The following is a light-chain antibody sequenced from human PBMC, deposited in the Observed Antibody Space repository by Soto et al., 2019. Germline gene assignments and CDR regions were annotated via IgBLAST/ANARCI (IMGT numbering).Light chain of an antibody. CDR3: QQYNSYSWT. CDR2: KAS. V-gene: IGKV1-5*03. J-gene: IGKJ1*01. CDR1: QSISSW. Sequence: DIQMTQFTSSLSASVGDRVTITCRASQSISSWLAWYQQKPGKAPKLLIYKASNLESGVPSRFSGSGSGTEFTLTISSLQPDDFATYYCQQYNSYSWTFGQGTKVAIK.